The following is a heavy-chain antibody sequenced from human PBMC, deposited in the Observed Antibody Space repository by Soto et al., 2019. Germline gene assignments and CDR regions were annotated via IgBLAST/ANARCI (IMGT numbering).Heavy chain of an antibody. V-gene: IGHV4-31*03. D-gene: IGHD2-2*01. Sequence: QVQLQESGPGLVKPSQTLSLTCTVSGGSISSGGYYWSWIRQHPGKGLEWIGYIYYSGSTYYNPSLKSRVTISVDPSKNRFSLKLSSVTAADTAVYYCARGPYQLLRRWFDPWGQGTLVTVSS. CDR3: ARGPYQLLRRWFDP. J-gene: IGHJ5*02. CDR1: GGSISSGGYY. CDR2: IYYSGST.